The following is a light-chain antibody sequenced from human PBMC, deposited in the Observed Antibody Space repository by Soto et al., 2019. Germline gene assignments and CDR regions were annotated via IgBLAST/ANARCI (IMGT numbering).Light chain of an antibody. Sequence: EIVLTQSPATLSSFPGDRVTLSCRASQYINTRLAWYQHRPGQATRIIIYQTSIRDAGIPARVSASGSGTDFTLTISDVQPEDFALYYCHQRQSWPRTFGQGTKVDIK. V-gene: IGKV3-11*01. CDR3: HQRQSWPRT. CDR1: QYINTR. J-gene: IGKJ1*01. CDR2: QTS.